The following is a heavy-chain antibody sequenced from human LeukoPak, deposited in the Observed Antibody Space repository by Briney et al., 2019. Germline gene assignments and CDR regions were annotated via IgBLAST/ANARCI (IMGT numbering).Heavy chain of an antibody. V-gene: IGHV3-7*01. D-gene: IGHD1-26*01. CDR2: IKRDGGGE. CDR1: GFIFSRRW. Sequence: GGSLRLSCAASGFIFSRRWMSWVRQAPGKGLEWVANIKRDGGGEYYVDSVKGRFTISRDNAKNSLYLQMNSLRAEDTAVYYCASLLGDKTIFDYWGQGTLVTVSS. CDR3: ASLLGDKTIFDY. J-gene: IGHJ4*02.